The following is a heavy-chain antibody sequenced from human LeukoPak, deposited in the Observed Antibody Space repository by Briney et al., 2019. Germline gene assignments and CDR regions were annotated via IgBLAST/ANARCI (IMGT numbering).Heavy chain of an antibody. Sequence: GGSLRLSCAASGFTFSNAWMSWVRQAPGKGLEWVGRIKSKTDGGTTDYAAPVKGRFTISRDDSKNTLYLQMNSLKTEDTAVYYCTTETYVLRFLGHLTNWGQGTLVTVSS. CDR1: GFTFSNAW. CDR3: TTETYVLRFLGHLTN. CDR2: IKSKTDGGTT. J-gene: IGHJ4*02. D-gene: IGHD3-3*01. V-gene: IGHV3-15*01.